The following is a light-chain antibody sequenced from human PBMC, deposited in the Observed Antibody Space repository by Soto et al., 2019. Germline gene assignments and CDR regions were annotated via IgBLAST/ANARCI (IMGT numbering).Light chain of an antibody. CDR3: QQSNDWPWT. Sequence: EIVMTQSPATLSLSPGERATLSCRASQSVGRDLAWYQQKLGQAPRLLIYDSSTRATAIPARFSGSGSGTEFTLTNSSLQSEDFAVYYCQQSNDWPWTFGQGTKVEIK. V-gene: IGKV3-15*01. J-gene: IGKJ1*01. CDR1: QSVGRD. CDR2: DSS.